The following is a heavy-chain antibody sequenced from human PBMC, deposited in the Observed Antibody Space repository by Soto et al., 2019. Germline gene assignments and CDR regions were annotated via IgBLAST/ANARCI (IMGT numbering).Heavy chain of an antibody. CDR3: AKDGDNYDYYYGMDV. Sequence: GGSLRLSCAASGFTFSSYAMSWVRQAPGKGLEWVSTISVSGGSTYYADSVKGRFTISRDNSKNTLYLQMNSLRAEDTAVYYCAKDGDNYDYYYGMDVWGQGTTVTVSS. CDR2: ISVSGGST. J-gene: IGHJ6*02. D-gene: IGHD1-20*01. CDR1: GFTFSSYA. V-gene: IGHV3-23*01.